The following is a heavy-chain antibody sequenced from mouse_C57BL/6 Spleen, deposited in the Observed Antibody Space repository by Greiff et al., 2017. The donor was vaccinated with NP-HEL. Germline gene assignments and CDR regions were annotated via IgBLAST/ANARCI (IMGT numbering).Heavy chain of an antibody. CDR3: ARCPIYYDYDGLGDC. V-gene: IGHV1-18*01. D-gene: IGHD2-4*01. CDR1: GYTFTDYN. J-gene: IGHJ4*01. CDR2: INPNNGGT. Sequence: VQLQQSGPELVKPGASVKIPCKASGYTFTDYNMDWVKQSHGKSLEWIGDINPNNGGTNYNQKFKGKATLTVVKSSSTAYMEHRSLTSEDTAVYYCARCPIYYDYDGLGDCWGQGTSVTVSS.